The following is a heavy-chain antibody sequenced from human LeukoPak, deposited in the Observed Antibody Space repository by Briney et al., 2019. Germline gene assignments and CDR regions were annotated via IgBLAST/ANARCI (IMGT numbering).Heavy chain of an antibody. CDR2: ISSNGGST. Sequence: PGGSLRLSCAASVFTFSSYAMHWVRQAPGKGLEYISAISSNGGSTYYANSVKGRFTISRDNSKNTLYLQMGSLRAEDMAVYYCARVSDFWSGYYFPSDYWGQGTLVTVSS. J-gene: IGHJ4*02. D-gene: IGHD3-3*01. CDR3: ARVSDFWSGYYFPSDY. CDR1: VFTFSSYA. V-gene: IGHV3-64*01.